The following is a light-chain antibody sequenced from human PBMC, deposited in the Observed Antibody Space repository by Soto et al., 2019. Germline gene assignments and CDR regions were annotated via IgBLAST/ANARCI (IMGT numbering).Light chain of an antibody. Sequence: SYELTQPPSVSVAPGQTARITCGGKNIGSKSVHWYQQKPGQAPVLVVYDDSDRPSGIPERFSGSNSGNTATLTISRVEAGDEADYYCQVWDSSSDHPAVFGGGTKVTVL. CDR3: QVWDSSSDHPAV. CDR2: DDS. J-gene: IGLJ3*02. V-gene: IGLV3-21*02. CDR1: NIGSKS.